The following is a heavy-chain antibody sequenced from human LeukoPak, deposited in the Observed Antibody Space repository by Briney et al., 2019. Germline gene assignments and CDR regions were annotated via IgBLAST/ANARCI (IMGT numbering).Heavy chain of an antibody. CDR3: ARHSKIVLATGWFDP. D-gene: IGHD3-16*02. CDR1: SDSLTTSFYF. J-gene: IGHJ5*02. V-gene: IGHV4-39*01. Sequence: SETLSLTCSVSSDSLTTSFYFWGWVRQPPGKALEWICSIYYTGTTYYNPSLKNRVIISEDTSKYQFYLQMTSVTAADTALYFCARHSKIVLATGWFDPWGQGVLVTVSS. CDR2: IYYTGTT.